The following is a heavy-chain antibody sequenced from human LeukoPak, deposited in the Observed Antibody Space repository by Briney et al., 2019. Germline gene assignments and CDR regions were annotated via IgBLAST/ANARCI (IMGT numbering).Heavy chain of an antibody. J-gene: IGHJ4*02. CDR2: IYHSGST. V-gene: IGHV4-30-2*01. Sequence: PSETLSLTCAVSGGSISSGGYSYTWLRQPPGKGLEWIGYIYHSGSTYYNPSLKSRVTISIDMSKNQFSLKLTSVTAADTAVYYCALGASSTSWYYFDYWGQGTLVTVSS. CDR3: ALGASSTSWYYFDY. D-gene: IGHD2-2*01. CDR1: GGSISSGGYS.